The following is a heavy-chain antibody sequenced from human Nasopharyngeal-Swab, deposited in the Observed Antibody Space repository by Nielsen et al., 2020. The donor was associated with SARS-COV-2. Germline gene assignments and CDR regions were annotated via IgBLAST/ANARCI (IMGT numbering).Heavy chain of an antibody. Sequence: SETLSLTCTASGGSISSYYWSWIRQPPGKGLEWIGYIYYSGSTNYNPSLKSRVTISVDTSKNQFSLKLSSVTAADTAVYYCAGGLLWFGEAPFDYWGQGTLVTVSS. CDR3: AGGLLWFGEAPFDY. V-gene: IGHV4-59*01. D-gene: IGHD3-10*01. CDR1: GGSISSYY. CDR2: IYYSGST. J-gene: IGHJ4*02.